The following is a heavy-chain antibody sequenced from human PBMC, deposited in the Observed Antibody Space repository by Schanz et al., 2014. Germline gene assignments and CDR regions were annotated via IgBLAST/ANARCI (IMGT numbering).Heavy chain of an antibody. D-gene: IGHD5-12*01. V-gene: IGHV1-3*01. Sequence: QVQLVQSGAEVKKPGASVKVSCKASGYTFTSYSIHWVRQAPGQGLEWMGWINVGNGNMKYSQKFQGRVTITRDTSASTAYMELTSLRSEDTAVYFCARDLTVDTGYDVHYYYYGMDVWGQGTTVTVSS. CDR1: GYTFTSYS. CDR3: ARDLTVDTGYDVHYYYYGMDV. J-gene: IGHJ6*02. CDR2: INVGNGNM.